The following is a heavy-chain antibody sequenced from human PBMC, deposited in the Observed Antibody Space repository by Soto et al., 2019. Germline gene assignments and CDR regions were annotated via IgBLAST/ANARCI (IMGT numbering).Heavy chain of an antibody. Sequence: SVKVSCKASGGTFSSYAISWVRQAPGQGLEWMGGIIPIFGTANYAQTFQGRVTITADESTSTAYMELSSLRSEDTAVYYCATTVFWSGYYKMDYYYGMDVWGQGTTVTVSS. CDR1: GGTFSSYA. CDR2: IIPIFGTA. J-gene: IGHJ6*02. CDR3: ATTVFWSGYYKMDYYYGMDV. V-gene: IGHV1-69*13. D-gene: IGHD3-3*01.